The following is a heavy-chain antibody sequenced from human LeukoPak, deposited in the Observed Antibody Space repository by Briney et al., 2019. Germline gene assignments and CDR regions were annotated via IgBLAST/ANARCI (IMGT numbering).Heavy chain of an antibody. J-gene: IGHJ4*02. V-gene: IGHV4-61*02. D-gene: IGHD6-19*01. CDR3: ARGLAVAGTNFDY. Sequence: SETLSLTCTVSGGSITNGGYYWSWIRQPAGKGLEWIGRIYITGNTNYNPSLKSRVTISLDTSKNQFSLKLSSVSAEDTALYYCARGLAVAGTNFDYWGQGTLVTVSS. CDR1: GGSITNGGYY. CDR2: IYITGNT.